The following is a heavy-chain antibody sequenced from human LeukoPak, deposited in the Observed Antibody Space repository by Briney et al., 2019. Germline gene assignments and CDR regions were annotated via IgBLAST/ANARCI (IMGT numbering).Heavy chain of an antibody. Sequence: ASVKVSCKASGYTFTSYGIVWVRQAPGQGLEWMGWISPKNGDTNYAPKLQGRVTMTIDTSTSTAYMELRSLRSDDTAVYYCARDPPPIAATDGWFDPWGQGTLVTDSS. CDR2: ISPKNGDT. D-gene: IGHD6-13*01. J-gene: IGHJ5*02. CDR3: ARDPPPIAATDGWFDP. CDR1: GYTFTSYG. V-gene: IGHV1-18*01.